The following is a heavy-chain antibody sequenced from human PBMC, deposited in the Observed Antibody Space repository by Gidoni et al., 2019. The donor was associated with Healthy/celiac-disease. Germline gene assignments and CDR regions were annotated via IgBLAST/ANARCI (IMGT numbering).Heavy chain of an antibody. J-gene: IGHJ4*02. V-gene: IGHV4-39*07. Sequence: QLQLQESGPGLVKPSETLSLTCTVSGGSISSSSYYWGWIRQPPGKGLEWIGSIYYSGSTYYNPSLKSRVTISVDTSKNQFSLKLSSVTAADTAVYYCARDYGGNPFSFDYWGQGTLVTVSS. CDR1: GGSISSSSYY. CDR2: IYYSGST. CDR3: ARDYGGNPFSFDY. D-gene: IGHD4-17*01.